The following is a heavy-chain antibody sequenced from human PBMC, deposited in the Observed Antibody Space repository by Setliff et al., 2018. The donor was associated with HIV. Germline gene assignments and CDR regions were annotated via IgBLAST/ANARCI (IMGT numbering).Heavy chain of an antibody. V-gene: IGHV5-51*01. D-gene: IGHD2-2*01. CDR3: ARQPGRAAMGRENYYYYYMDV. J-gene: IGHJ6*03. CDR2: IFPGDSDT. Sequence: GESLKISCTGSGYSFTNYWVGRVRQMPGKGLEWMGIIFPGDSDTRYSPSFQGQVTISADTSISTAYLQWRSLKASDTAMYYCARQPGRAAMGRENYYYYYMDVWGKGTTVTVS. CDR1: GYSFTNYW.